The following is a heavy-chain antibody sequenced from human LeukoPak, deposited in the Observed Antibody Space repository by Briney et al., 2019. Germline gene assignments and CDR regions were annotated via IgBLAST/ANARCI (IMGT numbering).Heavy chain of an antibody. CDR2: INAGNGNT. J-gene: IGHJ5*02. V-gene: IGHV1-3*01. CDR3: ATNYYGSGSYYGIWFDP. CDR1: GYTFTNYA. Sequence: ASVKVSCKASGYTFTNYALHWVRQAPGQRLEWMGWINAGNGNTKYSQKFQGRVTITRDTSASTAYMELSSLRSEDTAVYYCATNYYGSGSYYGIWFDPWGQGTLVTVSS. D-gene: IGHD3-10*01.